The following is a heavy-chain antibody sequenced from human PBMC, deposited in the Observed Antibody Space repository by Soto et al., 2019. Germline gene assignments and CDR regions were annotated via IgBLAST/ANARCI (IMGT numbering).Heavy chain of an antibody. D-gene: IGHD3-3*01. V-gene: IGHV1-2*04. Sequence: ASVKVSCKASGYTFTGYDMHWVRQAPGQGLEWMGWINPNSGGTNYAQKFQGWVTMTRDTSISTAYMELSRLRSDDTAVYYCARVPPFWSGSHWFDPWGQGTLVTVSS. CDR3: ARVPPFWSGSHWFDP. J-gene: IGHJ5*02. CDR1: GYTFTGYD. CDR2: INPNSGGT.